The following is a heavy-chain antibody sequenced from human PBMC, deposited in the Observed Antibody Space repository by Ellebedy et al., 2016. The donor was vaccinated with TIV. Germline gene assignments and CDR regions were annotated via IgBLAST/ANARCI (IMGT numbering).Heavy chain of an antibody. D-gene: IGHD3-22*01. V-gene: IGHV3-30*03. CDR2: ISYDGSNK. Sequence: GESLKISCAASGFTFSSYGMHWVRQAPGKGLEWVAVISYDGSNKYYADSVKGRFTISRDNSKNTLYLQMNSLSAEDTAVYYCYYYDSSGLQGWGQGTLVTVSS. CDR3: YYYDSSGLQG. CDR1: GFTFSSYG. J-gene: IGHJ4*02.